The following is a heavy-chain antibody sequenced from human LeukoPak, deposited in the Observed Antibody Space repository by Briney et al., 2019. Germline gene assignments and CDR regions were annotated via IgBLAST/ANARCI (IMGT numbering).Heavy chain of an antibody. Sequence: GESLKISCKGSGYSFTSYWISWVRQMPGKGGGWMGRIDPSDSYTNYSPSFQGHVTISADKSISTAYLQWSSLKASDTAMYYCARGDYGSEYYFDYWGQGTLVTVSS. J-gene: IGHJ4*02. CDR3: ARGDYGSEYYFDY. CDR2: IDPSDSYT. CDR1: GYSFTSYW. V-gene: IGHV5-10-1*01. D-gene: IGHD3-10*01.